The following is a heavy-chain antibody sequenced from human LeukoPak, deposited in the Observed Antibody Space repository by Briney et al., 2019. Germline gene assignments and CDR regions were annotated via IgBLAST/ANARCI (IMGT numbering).Heavy chain of an antibody. Sequence: RGGSLRLSCAASGFTFSSYAMSWVRQAPGKGLEWVSGISGSGGSTFYADSVKGRFTISRDNSKNTLYLQMNSLRAEDTAVYYCAKEWKGYDPFDYWGQGTLVTVSS. CDR2: ISGSGGST. CDR1: GFTFSSYA. CDR3: AKEWKGYDPFDY. V-gene: IGHV3-23*01. J-gene: IGHJ4*02. D-gene: IGHD5-18*01.